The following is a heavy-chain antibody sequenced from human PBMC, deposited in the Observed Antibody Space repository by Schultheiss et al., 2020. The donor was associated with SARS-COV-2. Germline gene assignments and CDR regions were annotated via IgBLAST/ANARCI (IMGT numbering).Heavy chain of an antibody. J-gene: IGHJ5*02. D-gene: IGHD3-9*01. Sequence: SQTLSLTCNVSGGSFSSYYWSWIRQPPGMGLEWIGCFYYSGSTNYNPSLKSRVTISVDRSKNQFSLKLSSVTAADTAVYYCARYGGPYYDTPFDPWGQGTLVTVSS. CDR3: ARYGGPYYDTPFDP. CDR2: FYYSGST. V-gene: IGHV4-59*12. CDR1: GGSFSSYY.